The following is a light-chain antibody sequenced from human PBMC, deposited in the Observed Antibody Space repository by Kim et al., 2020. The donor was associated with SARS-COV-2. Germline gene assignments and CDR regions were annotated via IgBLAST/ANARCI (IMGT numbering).Light chain of an antibody. CDR2: YDS. Sequence: APGKTARITGGGNNSASNSVHLYQQKPGQAPVLVIYYDSDRPSGIPERFSGSNSGNTATLTISRVEAGDEADYYCQVWDSSSDPAVFGGGTQLTVL. CDR1: NSASNS. CDR3: QVWDSSSDPAV. J-gene: IGLJ2*01. V-gene: IGLV3-21*04.